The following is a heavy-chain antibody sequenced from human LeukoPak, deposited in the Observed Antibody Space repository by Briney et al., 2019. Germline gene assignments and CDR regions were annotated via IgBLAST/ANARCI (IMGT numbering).Heavy chain of an antibody. Sequence: GRSLRLSCAASGFTFSSYGMHWVRQAPGKGLEWVAVIWYDGSNKYYADSVKGRFTISRDNSKNTLCLQMNSLRAEDTAVYYCARDTAPYYYDSSGYSNWFDPWGQGTLVTVSS. CDR3: ARDTAPYYYDSSGYSNWFDP. V-gene: IGHV3-33*01. CDR2: IWYDGSNK. CDR1: GFTFSSYG. J-gene: IGHJ5*02. D-gene: IGHD3-22*01.